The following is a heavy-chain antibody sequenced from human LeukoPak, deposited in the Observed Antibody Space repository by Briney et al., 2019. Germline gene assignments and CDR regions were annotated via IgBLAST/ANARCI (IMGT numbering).Heavy chain of an antibody. J-gene: IGHJ5*02. CDR3: AKDAIAVALGWFDP. V-gene: IGHV3-23*01. CDR2: ISGSGDRT. D-gene: IGHD6-19*01. CDR1: GIPLRSYA. Sequence: GGSLRLSCAVSGIPLRSYAMSWVRQAPGKGLEWVSAISGSGDRTYYADSVKGRFTISRDNSKNTLYLQMNSLGDEDTAIYYCAKDAIAVALGWFDPWGQGTLVTVSS.